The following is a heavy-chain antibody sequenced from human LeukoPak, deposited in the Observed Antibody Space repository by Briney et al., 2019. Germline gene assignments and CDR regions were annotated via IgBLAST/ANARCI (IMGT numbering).Heavy chain of an antibody. D-gene: IGHD6-13*01. CDR2: INHSGST. J-gene: IGHJ4*02. V-gene: IGHV4-34*01. CDR1: GGSLSGYY. Sequence: SETLSLTCAVYGGSLSGYYWSWIRQPPGKGLEWIGEINHSGSTNYNPSLKSRVTISVDTSKNQFSLKLSSVTAADTAVYYCARGRGRHSSSWYYFDYWGQGTLVTVS. CDR3: ARGRGRHSSSWYYFDY.